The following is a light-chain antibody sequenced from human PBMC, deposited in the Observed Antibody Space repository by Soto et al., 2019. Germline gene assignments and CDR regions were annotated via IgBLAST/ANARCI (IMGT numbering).Light chain of an antibody. CDR1: QSISSW. CDR2: KAS. Sequence: DIQMSQSPSTLSASVGDTVTISCRASQSISSWLAWYQQKPGKAPKLLIYKASSLESGVPSRFSGSGSGTEFTLTISSLQPDDFASYYCQQSNLYWTFGQGTKVEIK. CDR3: QQSNLYWT. V-gene: IGKV1-5*03. J-gene: IGKJ1*01.